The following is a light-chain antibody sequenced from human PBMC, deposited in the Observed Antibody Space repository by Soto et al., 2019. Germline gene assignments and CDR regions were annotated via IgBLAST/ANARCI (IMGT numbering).Light chain of an antibody. Sequence: EIVLTQSPATLSLSPGERATLSCRASQSVSSNYLAWYQQKPGQAPRLLIYDASSRATGIPDRFSGSGSGTDFTRTISRLEPEDFAVYYCQQYGSSPPYSFGQGTKLEIK. J-gene: IGKJ2*03. V-gene: IGKV3-20*01. CDR2: DAS. CDR1: QSVSSNY. CDR3: QQYGSSPPYS.